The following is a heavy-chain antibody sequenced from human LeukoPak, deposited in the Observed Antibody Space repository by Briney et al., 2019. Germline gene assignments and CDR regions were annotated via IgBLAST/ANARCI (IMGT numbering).Heavy chain of an antibody. V-gene: IGHV1-18*01. D-gene: IGHD2-2*01. CDR2: ISAYNGNT. Sequence: GASVKVSCKASGYTFTSYGISWVRQAPGQGLEWMGWISAYNGNTNYAQKLQGRVTMTTDTSTSTAYMELRSLRSDDTAVYYCARDLGVPAAIVHYYYGMDVWGQGTTVTVSS. CDR1: GYTFTSYG. J-gene: IGHJ6*02. CDR3: ARDLGVPAAIVHYYYGMDV.